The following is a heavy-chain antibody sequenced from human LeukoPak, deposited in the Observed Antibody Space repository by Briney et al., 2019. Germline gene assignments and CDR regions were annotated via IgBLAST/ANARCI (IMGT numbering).Heavy chain of an antibody. D-gene: IGHD3-10*01. V-gene: IGHV3-23*01. CDR3: AKTFTMGFVDFDY. J-gene: IGHJ4*02. CDR1: GFTFSSYA. Sequence: GGSLRLSCAASGFTFSSYAMSWVRPALGKGLGRVSAISGSGFSTYYADTVKGRYTISRDNSTNTLYMQMNSLRAEDTAVYYCAKTFTMGFVDFDYWGQGTLVTVSS. CDR2: ISGSGFST.